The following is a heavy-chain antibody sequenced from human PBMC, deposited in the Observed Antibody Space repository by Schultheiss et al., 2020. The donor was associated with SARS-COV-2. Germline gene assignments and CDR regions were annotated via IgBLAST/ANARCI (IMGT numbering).Heavy chain of an antibody. CDR1: GFTFSSYA. CDR3: ARGSSPRGPDCGGDCSLD. J-gene: IGHJ4*02. V-gene: IGHV3-30-3*01. Sequence: GGSLRLSCAASGFTFSSYAMHWVRQAPGKGLEWVAVISYDGSNKYYADSVKGRFTISRDNSKNTLYLQMNSLRAEDTAVYYCARGSSPRGPDCGGDCSLDWGQGTLVNVSS. D-gene: IGHD2-21*02. CDR2: ISYDGSNK.